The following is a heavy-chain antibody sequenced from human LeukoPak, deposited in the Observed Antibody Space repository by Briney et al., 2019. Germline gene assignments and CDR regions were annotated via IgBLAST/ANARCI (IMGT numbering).Heavy chain of an antibody. Sequence: PSETLSLTCAVSTYSICSDYYWGWIRQSPGKGLEWIGSIYHSGTTYYNPSLKSRVTISVDTSKNQFSLKLSSVTAADTAVYYCARDRYDFWSGYLGNEYFQHWGQGTLVTVSS. CDR1: TYSICSDYY. D-gene: IGHD3-3*01. CDR2: IYHSGTT. CDR3: ARDRYDFWSGYLGNEYFQH. V-gene: IGHV4-38-2*02. J-gene: IGHJ1*01.